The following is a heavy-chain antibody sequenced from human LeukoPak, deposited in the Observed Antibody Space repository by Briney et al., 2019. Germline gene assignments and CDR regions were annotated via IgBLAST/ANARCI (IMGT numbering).Heavy chain of an antibody. CDR3: ARNKGDCYYDY. V-gene: IGHV3-53*01. D-gene: IGHD3-16*01. J-gene: IGHJ4*02. CDR2: IYSGGST. CDR1: GFTFSSYA. Sequence: PGESLRLSCAASGFTFSSYAMSWVRQAPGKGLEWVSVIYSGGSTYYADSVKGRFTISRDNSKNTLYLQMNSLRAEDTAVYYCARNKGDCYYDYWGQGTLVTVSS.